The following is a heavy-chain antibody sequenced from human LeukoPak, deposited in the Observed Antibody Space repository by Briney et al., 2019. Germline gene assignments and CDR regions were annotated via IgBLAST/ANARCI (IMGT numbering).Heavy chain of an antibody. CDR2: INQSGHT. D-gene: IGHD3-10*01. V-gene: IGHV4-34*01. CDR1: GGSSSDYY. J-gene: IGHJ5*02. CDR3: ARVTYDSGSYHGRFGP. Sequence: SETLSLTCRDYGGSSSDYYWSWIRQPPGKGLEWIGEINQSGHTNYNPSLTSRVTLSVETSKYQISLRLTSVTAADTAVYYCARVTYDSGSYHGRFGPWGQGTLVTVSS.